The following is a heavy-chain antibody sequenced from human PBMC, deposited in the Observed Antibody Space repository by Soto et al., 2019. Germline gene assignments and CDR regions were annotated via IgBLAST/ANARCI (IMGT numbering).Heavy chain of an antibody. CDR2: IYPGDSDT. Sequence: GESLKISCKGSGYTFTNYWIAWVRQMPGKGPERMGIIYPGDSDTKYNPSFQGQVTISADKSITTTYLQWSSLKASDTAIYYCAASIFYYGMDVWGQGTTVTVSS. CDR3: AASIFYYGMDV. V-gene: IGHV5-51*01. J-gene: IGHJ6*02. CDR1: GYTFTNYW.